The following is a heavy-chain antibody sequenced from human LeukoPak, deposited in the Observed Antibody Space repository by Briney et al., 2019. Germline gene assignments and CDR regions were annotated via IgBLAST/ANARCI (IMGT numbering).Heavy chain of an antibody. CDR3: ARGDRRGYSYGTLFDY. Sequence: SETLSLTCTVSGGSISSYYWGWIRQPPGKGLEWIGSIYYSGSTYYNPSLKSRVTISVDTSKNQFSLKLSSVTAADTAVYYCARGDRRGYSYGTLFDYWGQGTLVTVSS. D-gene: IGHD5-18*01. J-gene: IGHJ4*02. CDR1: GGSISSYY. V-gene: IGHV4-39*07. CDR2: IYYSGST.